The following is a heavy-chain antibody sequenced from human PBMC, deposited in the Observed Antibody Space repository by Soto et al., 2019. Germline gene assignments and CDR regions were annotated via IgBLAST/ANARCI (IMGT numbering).Heavy chain of an antibody. CDR3: AREFRAAAEDWFDP. Sequence: QVQLVQSGAEVKKPGSSVKVSCKASGGTFSSYTISWLRQAPGQGLEWMGRIIPILGIANYAQKFQGRVTITADKSTSTAYMELSSLRSEDTAVYYCAREFRAAAEDWFDPWGQGTLVTVSS. CDR1: GGTFSSYT. CDR2: IIPILGIA. D-gene: IGHD6-13*01. J-gene: IGHJ5*02. V-gene: IGHV1-69*08.